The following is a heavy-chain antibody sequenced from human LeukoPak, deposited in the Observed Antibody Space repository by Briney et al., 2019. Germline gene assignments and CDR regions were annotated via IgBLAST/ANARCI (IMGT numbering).Heavy chain of an antibody. CDR2: IYYSGTT. CDR3: ARAPQPYFFDY. Sequence: PSETLSLTCTVSGGSISSYYWSWIRQPPGKGLERIGYIYYSGTTSYNPSLKSRVTISVDTSRNHFSLRLSSVTAADTAVYYCARAPQPYFFDYWGQGTLVTVSS. D-gene: IGHD5-18*01. J-gene: IGHJ4*02. V-gene: IGHV4-59*01. CDR1: GGSISSYY.